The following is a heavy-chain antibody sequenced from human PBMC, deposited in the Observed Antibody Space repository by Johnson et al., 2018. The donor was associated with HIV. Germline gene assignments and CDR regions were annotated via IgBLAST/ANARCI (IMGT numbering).Heavy chain of an antibody. CDR2: ISYHGSNT. CDR1: GFTFNRYA. CDR3: ARSYSGSTWDAFDI. V-gene: IGHV3-30-3*01. J-gene: IGHJ3*02. Sequence: QVQLVESGGGVVQPGRSLRLSCAASGFTFNRYAMHWVRQAPGKGLEWAAVISYHGSNTYYADSVRGRFTISRDNSKNTLYLQMNSLRAEDTAVYYCARSYSGSTWDAFDIWGQGTMVTVSS. D-gene: IGHD1-26*01.